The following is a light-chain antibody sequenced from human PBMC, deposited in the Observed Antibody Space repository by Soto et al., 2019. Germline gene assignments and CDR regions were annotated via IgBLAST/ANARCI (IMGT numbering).Light chain of an antibody. CDR1: SSNIGAGYD. Sequence: QSVLTQPPSVSGAPGQRVTISCTGSSSNIGAGYDVHWYQQLPGTAPTLLMFANINRPSGVPDRFSGSKSGTSAFLAITGLQAEDEADYYCQSYDSSLSAYVFGTGTKLTV. CDR3: QSYDSSLSAYV. J-gene: IGLJ1*01. V-gene: IGLV1-40*01. CDR2: ANI.